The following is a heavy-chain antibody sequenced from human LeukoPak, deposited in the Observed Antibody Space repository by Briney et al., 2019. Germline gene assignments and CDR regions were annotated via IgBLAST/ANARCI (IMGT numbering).Heavy chain of an antibody. D-gene: IGHD6-6*01. J-gene: IGHJ4*02. CDR3: AKDRYFIAARRDYFDY. CDR2: ISGSGGST. CDR1: GFTFSSYA. V-gene: IGHV3-23*01. Sequence: GGSLRLSCAASGFTFSSYAMSWVRQAPGKWLEWVSAISGSGGSTYYADSVKGRFTISRDNSKNTLYLQMNSLRAEDTAVYYCAKDRYFIAARRDYFDYWGQGTLVTVSS.